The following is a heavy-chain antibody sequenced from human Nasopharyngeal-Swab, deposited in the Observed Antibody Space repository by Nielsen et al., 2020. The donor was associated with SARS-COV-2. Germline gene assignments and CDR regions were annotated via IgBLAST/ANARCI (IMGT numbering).Heavy chain of an antibody. CDR2: ISGSGGST. Sequence: GESLKISCAASGFTFSSYAMSWVRQAPGKGLERVSAISGSGGSTYYADSVKGRFTISRDNSKNTLYLQMNSLRAEDTAVYYCAKDGREQQLVPDFWYFDLWGRGTLVTVSS. D-gene: IGHD6-13*01. J-gene: IGHJ2*01. V-gene: IGHV3-23*01. CDR3: AKDGREQQLVPDFWYFDL. CDR1: GFTFSSYA.